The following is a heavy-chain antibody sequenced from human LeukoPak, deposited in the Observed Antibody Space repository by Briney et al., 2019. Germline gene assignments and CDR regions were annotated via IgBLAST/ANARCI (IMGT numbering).Heavy chain of an antibody. J-gene: IGHJ4*02. CDR1: GGSFSGYH. CDR2: INHSGST. CDR3: ARVRSGSYFPPDY. Sequence: SETLSLTCAVYGGSFSGYHWSWIRQPPGKGLEWIGEINHSGSTNYNPSLKSRVTISVDTSKNQFSLKLSSVTAADTAVYYCARVRSGSYFPPDYWGQGTLVTVSS. V-gene: IGHV4-34*01. D-gene: IGHD1-26*01.